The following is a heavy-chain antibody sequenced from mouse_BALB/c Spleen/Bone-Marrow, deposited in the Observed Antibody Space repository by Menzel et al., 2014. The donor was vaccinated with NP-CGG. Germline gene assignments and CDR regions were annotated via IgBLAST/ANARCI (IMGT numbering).Heavy chain of an antibody. CDR2: INPSNGGT. V-gene: IGHV1S81*02. J-gene: IGHJ2*01. D-gene: IGHD2-1*01. CDR1: GYTFTSYY. CDR3: TRYGNYYFDY. Sequence: VKLMESGAELVKPGASVKLSCKASGYTFTSYYMYWVKQRPGQGLEWIGEINPSNGGTNFNEKFKSKATLTVDKSSSTAYMQLSSLTSEDSAVYYCTRYGNYYFDYWGQGTTPTVSS.